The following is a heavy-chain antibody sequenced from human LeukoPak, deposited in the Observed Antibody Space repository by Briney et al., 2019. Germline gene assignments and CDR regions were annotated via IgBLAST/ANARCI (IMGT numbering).Heavy chain of an antibody. V-gene: IGHV3-33*06. CDR1: GFTFSSYG. D-gene: IGHD4-11*01. CDR3: AKDPTVTTGFFDY. CDR2: IWYDGSNK. Sequence: GGSLRLSCAASGFTFSSYGMHWVRQAPGKGLEWVAVIWYDGSNKYYADSVKGRFTISRDNSKSTLYLQMNSLRAEDTAVYYCAKDPTVTTGFFDYWGQGTLVTVSS. J-gene: IGHJ4*02.